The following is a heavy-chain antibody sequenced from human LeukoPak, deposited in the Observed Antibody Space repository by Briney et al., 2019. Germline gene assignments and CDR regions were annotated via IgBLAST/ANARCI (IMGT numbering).Heavy chain of an antibody. Sequence: KPSETLSLTCTVSGDSIRTSSYYWGWIRQPPGKGLEWIGSIYYSGSTYYNPSLKSRVTISMDTSKNQFSLKLSSVTAADTAMYYCARQFYHDSSGGDYWGQGALVTVS. V-gene: IGHV4-39*01. CDR1: GDSIRTSSYY. D-gene: IGHD3-22*01. CDR2: IYYSGST. CDR3: ARQFYHDSSGGDY. J-gene: IGHJ4*02.